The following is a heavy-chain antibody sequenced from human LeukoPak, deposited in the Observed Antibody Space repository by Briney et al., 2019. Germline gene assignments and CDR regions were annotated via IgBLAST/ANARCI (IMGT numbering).Heavy chain of an antibody. D-gene: IGHD6-19*01. V-gene: IGHV4-59*03. J-gene: IGHJ4*02. Sequence: SETLSLTCTVSGVSISSYYWSWIRQPPGKGLEWVGQIRYRGTTSYNPSLNSRLTVSIDTSKNQFSLKLNSVTAADTAVYYCAAESERWLFRSWGQGTLVTVSS. CDR3: AAESERWLFRS. CDR2: IRYRGTT. CDR1: GVSISSYY.